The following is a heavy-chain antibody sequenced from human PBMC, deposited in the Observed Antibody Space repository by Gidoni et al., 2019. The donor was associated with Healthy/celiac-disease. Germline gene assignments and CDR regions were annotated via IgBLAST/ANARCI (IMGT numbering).Heavy chain of an antibody. CDR3: ARFDYGDAFDL. D-gene: IGHD4-17*01. V-gene: IGHV1-2*02. CDR2: MNPNSGGT. CDR1: GDTFTGYD. J-gene: IGHJ3*01. Sequence: QVQLVQCVAEGKKSRGSVRDSCRASGDTFTGYDLHWVRQAPGQGLEWMGGMNPNSGGTNYAQKFQGSVTMAKDPSISPAYIGLRMLGSDATSVYDCARFDYGDAFDLWGQGNMVTVSP.